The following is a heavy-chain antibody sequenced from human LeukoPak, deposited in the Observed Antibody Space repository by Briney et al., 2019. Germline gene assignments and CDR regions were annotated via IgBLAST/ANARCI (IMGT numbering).Heavy chain of an antibody. CDR2: IRSDGSNK. CDR1: GFTFSTYD. D-gene: IGHD3-22*01. V-gene: IGHV3-30*02. CDR3: AKDRHPGLVVITHYFDY. Sequence: GGSLRLSGAASGFTFSTYDMHWVRQGPGKGLEWVALIRSDGSNKNYADSVKGRFTISRDNSKNTLNLQMNSLRAEDAAVYYCAKDRHPGLVVITHYFDYWGQGTLVTVSS. J-gene: IGHJ4*02.